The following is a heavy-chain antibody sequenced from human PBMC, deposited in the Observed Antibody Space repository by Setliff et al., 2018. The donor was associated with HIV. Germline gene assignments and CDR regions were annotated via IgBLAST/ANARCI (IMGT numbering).Heavy chain of an antibody. V-gene: IGHV4-38-2*01. CDR3: NIYYYYMDV. CDR1: GYSISSGYY. CDR2: INHSGST. Sequence: SETLSLTCAVSGYSISSGYYWGWIRQPPGKGLEWIGEINHSGSTNYNPSLKSRVTISVDTSKNQFSLELSSVTAADTAVYYCNIYYYYMDVWGKGTTVTVSS. J-gene: IGHJ6*03.